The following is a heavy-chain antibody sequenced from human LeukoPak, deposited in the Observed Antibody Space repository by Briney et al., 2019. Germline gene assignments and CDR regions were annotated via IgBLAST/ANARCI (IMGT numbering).Heavy chain of an antibody. D-gene: IGHD3-9*01. CDR1: GLTVNTNY. J-gene: IGHJ4*02. V-gene: IGHV3-53*01. CDR3: ARSNGDWFPLEY. Sequence: GGSLRLSCAASGLTVNTNYMSWVRQAPGKGLEWVSVIYSGGGTYYADSVKGRFTISRDNYKNTLYLQMNSLRAEDTAVHYCARSNGDWFPLEYWGRGTLVTVSS. CDR2: IYSGGGT.